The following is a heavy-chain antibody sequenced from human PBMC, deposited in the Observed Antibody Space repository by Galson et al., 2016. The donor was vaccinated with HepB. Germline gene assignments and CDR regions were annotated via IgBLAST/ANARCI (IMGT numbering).Heavy chain of an antibody. Sequence: SLRLSCAATGFTFSKYALHWVRQAPGQGLEWVAVISTHRISQKYEDYVEGRFTVYRDNSKNTVDLQMNSLRPEDTAVYHRAKDQGILRHFDWLTYDAFDMWGQGTMVTVSS. CDR3: AKDQGILRHFDWLTYDAFDM. CDR1: GFTFSKYA. D-gene: IGHD3-9*01. CDR2: ISTHRISQ. V-gene: IGHV3-30*18. J-gene: IGHJ3*02.